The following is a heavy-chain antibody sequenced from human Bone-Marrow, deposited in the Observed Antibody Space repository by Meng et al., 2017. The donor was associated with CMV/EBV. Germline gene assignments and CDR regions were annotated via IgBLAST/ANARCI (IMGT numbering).Heavy chain of an antibody. V-gene: IGHV1-18*01. CDR3: ARGLVVVPAATTNYYYYGMDV. Sequence: ASVKVFCKASGYTFTSYGTSWVRQAPGQGLVWMGWISAYNGNTNYAQKIQGRVTMTTDTSTSTAYKELRSLRSDDTAVYYCARGLVVVPAATTNYYYYGMDVWGQGTTVSVSS. CDR1: GYTFTSYG. J-gene: IGHJ6*02. D-gene: IGHD2-2*01. CDR2: ISAYNGNT.